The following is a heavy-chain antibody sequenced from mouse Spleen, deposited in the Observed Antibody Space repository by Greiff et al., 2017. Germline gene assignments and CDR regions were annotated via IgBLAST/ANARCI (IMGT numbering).Heavy chain of an antibody. D-gene: IGHD1-1*02. CDR2: INSNGGST. J-gene: IGHJ4*01. CDR1: GFTFSSYA. Sequence: EVQLVESGGGLVKPGGSLKLSCAASGFTFSSYAMSWVRQTPEKRLEWVAAINSNGGSTYYPDTVKDRFTISRDNAKNTLYLQMSSLRSEDTALYYCARLLWRFGYAMDYWGQGTSVTVSS. CDR3: ARLLWRFGYAMDY. V-gene: IGHV5-6-2*01.